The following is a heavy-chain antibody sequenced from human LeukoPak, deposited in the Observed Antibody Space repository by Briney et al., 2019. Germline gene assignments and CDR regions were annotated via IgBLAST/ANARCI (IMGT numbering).Heavy chain of an antibody. V-gene: IGHV1-69*06. Sequence: SVKVSCKASGGTFSTYGISWVRQAPGQGLEWMGGILPIFGTANYAQKFQGRVTITADKSTSTAYMELSSLRSEDTAVYYCARRGIGVGATRGDAFDIWGQGTMVTVSS. CDR1: GGTFSTYG. CDR3: ARRGIGVGATRGDAFDI. CDR2: ILPIFGTA. J-gene: IGHJ3*02. D-gene: IGHD1-26*01.